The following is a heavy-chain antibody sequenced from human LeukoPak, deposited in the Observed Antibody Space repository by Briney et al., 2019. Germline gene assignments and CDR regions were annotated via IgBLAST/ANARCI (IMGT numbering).Heavy chain of an antibody. V-gene: IGHV3-30*02. CDR2: IRYDGSNK. J-gene: IGHJ4*02. D-gene: IGHD6-6*01. CDR1: GFTFSSYG. CDR3: AKGLSGIAARPSGEY. Sequence: GGSLRLSCAASGFTFSSYGMHWVRQAPGKGLGWVAFIRYDGSNKYYADSVKGRFTISRDNSRNTLYLQMNSLRAEDTAVYYCAKGLSGIAARPSGEYWGQGTLVTVSS.